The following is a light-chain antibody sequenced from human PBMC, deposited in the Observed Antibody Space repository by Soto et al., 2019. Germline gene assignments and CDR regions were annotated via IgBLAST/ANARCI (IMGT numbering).Light chain of an antibody. CDR1: SSNIGNNY. Sequence: QSVLTQPPSASGTPGQRVSISCSGNSSNIGNNYVSWYQHLPGTAPKLLMYSNNQRPSGVPDRFSGSKSGTSAFLAISGLRSEDEADYYCAAWDDSLTGHYVFGTGTKVTVL. CDR3: AAWDDSLTGHYV. J-gene: IGLJ1*01. CDR2: SNN. V-gene: IGLV1-47*01.